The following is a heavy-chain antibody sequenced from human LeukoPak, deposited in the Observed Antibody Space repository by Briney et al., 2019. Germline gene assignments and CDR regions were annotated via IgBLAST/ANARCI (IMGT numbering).Heavy chain of an antibody. D-gene: IGHD5-12*01. J-gene: IGHJ4*02. CDR1: GFTFDDYA. CDR2: ISWNSGSI. V-gene: IGHV3-9*01. CDR3: AKDGLPGGDIVATNFDY. Sequence: GGSLRLSCAASGFTFDDYAMHWVRQAPGKGLEWVSGISWNSGSIGYADSVKGRFTISRDNAKNSLYLQMNSLRAEDTALYYCAKDGLPGGDIVATNFDYWGQGTLVTVSS.